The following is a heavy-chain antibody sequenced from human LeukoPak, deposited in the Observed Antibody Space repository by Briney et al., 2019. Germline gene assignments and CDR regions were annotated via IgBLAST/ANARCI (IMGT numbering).Heavy chain of an antibody. J-gene: IGHJ4*02. V-gene: IGHV3-11*06. D-gene: IGHD3-22*01. CDR1: GFTFSDYY. CDR2: ISRSSSYT. Sequence: PGVTLRLSCAASGFTFSDYYMSWIRQAPGKGLEWVSYISRSSSYTNYADSVKGRFTISRDNAKNSLYLQMNSLRAEDTAVYYCAREFYYDSSGYYQQEYYFDYWGQGTLVTVPS. CDR3: AREFYYDSSGYYQQEYYFDY.